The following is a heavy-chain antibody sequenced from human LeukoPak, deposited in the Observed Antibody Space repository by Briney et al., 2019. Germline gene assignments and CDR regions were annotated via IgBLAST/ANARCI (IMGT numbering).Heavy chain of an antibody. Sequence: GGSLILSCAASGFTFSDYWMNWVRQAPGKGLEWVANIKQDGSEKYSLDPVKGRFTISRDNARNSLYLQMNSLRAEDTAVYYCARVVYSSGWSYYFDYWGQGILVTVSS. CDR3: ARVVYSSGWSYYFDY. D-gene: IGHD6-19*01. CDR1: GFTFSDYW. CDR2: IKQDGSEK. J-gene: IGHJ4*02. V-gene: IGHV3-7*04.